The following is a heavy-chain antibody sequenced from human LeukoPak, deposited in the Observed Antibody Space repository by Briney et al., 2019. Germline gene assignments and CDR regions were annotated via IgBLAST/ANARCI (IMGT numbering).Heavy chain of an antibody. D-gene: IGHD6-13*01. Sequence: ASVKVSCKVSGYTLTELSMHWVRQAPGKGLEWMGGFDPEDGETIYAQKFQGRVTMTEDTSTDTAYMELNTLRADDTAIYYCAKTNRYISSWYDYWGQGTLVTVSS. CDR2: FDPEDGET. CDR3: AKTNRYISSWYDY. V-gene: IGHV1-24*01. CDR1: GYTLTELS. J-gene: IGHJ4*02.